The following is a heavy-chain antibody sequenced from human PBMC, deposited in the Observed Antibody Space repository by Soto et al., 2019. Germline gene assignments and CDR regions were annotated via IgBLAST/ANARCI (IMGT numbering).Heavy chain of an antibody. CDR1: GFTFDDYG. CDR2: INWNGGST. J-gene: IGHJ4*02. CDR3: AREVLWSRYFDY. Sequence: GGSLRLSCAASGFTFDDYGMSWVRQAPGKGLEWVSGINWNGGSTGYADSVKGRFTISRDNSQNTLYLQMNSLRPEDTGVYYCAREVLWSRYFDYWGQGTLVTVSS. V-gene: IGHV3-20*04. D-gene: IGHD3-10*01.